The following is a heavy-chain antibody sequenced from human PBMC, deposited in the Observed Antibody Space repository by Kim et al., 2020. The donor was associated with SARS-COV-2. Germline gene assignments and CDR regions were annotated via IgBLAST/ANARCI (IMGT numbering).Heavy chain of an antibody. Sequence: ASVKVSCKASGYTFTSYAMHWVRQAPGQRLEWMGWINAGNGNTKYSQKFQGRVTITRDTSASTAYMELSSLRSEDTAVYYCASVDTAMGGYYYYGMDVWGQGTTVTVSS. CDR2: INAGNGNT. CDR1: GYTFTSYA. J-gene: IGHJ6*02. D-gene: IGHD5-18*01. V-gene: IGHV1-3*01. CDR3: ASVDTAMGGYYYYGMDV.